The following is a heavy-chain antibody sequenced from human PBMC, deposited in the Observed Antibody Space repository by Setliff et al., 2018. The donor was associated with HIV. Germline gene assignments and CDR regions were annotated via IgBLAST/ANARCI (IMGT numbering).Heavy chain of an antibody. D-gene: IGHD5-18*01. Sequence: ASETLSLTCAVYGGSFSDNYWSWIRQSPGKGLEWIGEINHSGRTKYNPSLRSRVTTSVDTSKNQFSLKLSSVTAADTAVYYCARDAPWDSYGLDYWGQGTLVTVSS. V-gene: IGHV4-34*01. CDR2: INHSGRT. J-gene: IGHJ4*02. CDR3: ARDAPWDSYGLDY. CDR1: GGSFSDNY.